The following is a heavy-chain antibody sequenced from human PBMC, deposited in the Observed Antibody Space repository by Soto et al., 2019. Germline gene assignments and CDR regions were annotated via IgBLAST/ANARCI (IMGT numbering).Heavy chain of an antibody. D-gene: IGHD3-10*01. J-gene: IGHJ5*01. CDR2: ISPSGSTI. V-gene: IGHV3-48*02. CDR3: VGGTGHTDSGNEYGYRTVSPNCFDS. CDR1: GFTFSAYS. Sequence: EVQLVESGGGLIQPGGSLRLSCAASGFTFSAYSMNWVRQAPGRGLEWFSYISPSGSTIYFADSVQGRFTISRDNAKNQLYLRMHCITDDDMAVNYCVGGTGHTDSGNEYGYRTVSPNCFDSCGQGALVTVSS.